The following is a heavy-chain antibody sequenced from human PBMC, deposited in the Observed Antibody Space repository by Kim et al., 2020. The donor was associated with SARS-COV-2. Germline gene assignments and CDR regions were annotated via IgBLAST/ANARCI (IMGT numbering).Heavy chain of an antibody. CDR3: TTASNYVRFWATFDY. CDR1: GFTFSNAW. CDR2: IKSKTDGGTT. Sequence: GGSLRHSCAASGFTFSNAWMSWVRQAPGKGLEWVGRIKSKTDGGTTDYAAPVKGRFTISRDDSKNTLYLQMNSLKTEDTAVYYCTTASNYVRFWATFDYWGQGTLVTVSS. D-gene: IGHD4-4*01. V-gene: IGHV3-15*01. J-gene: IGHJ4*02.